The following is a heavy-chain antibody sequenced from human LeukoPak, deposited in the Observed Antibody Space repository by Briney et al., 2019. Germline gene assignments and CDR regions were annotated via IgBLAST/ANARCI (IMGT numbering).Heavy chain of an antibody. CDR2: ISGSGGST. CDR1: GFTFSSYA. Sequence: QSGGSLRLSCAASGFTFSSYAMSWVRQAPGKGLEWVSAISGSGGSTYYADSVKGRFTISRDNSKNTLYLQMNSLRAEDTAVYYCARGPQLTYFYYMDVWAKGPRSPSP. V-gene: IGHV3-23*01. CDR3: ARGPQLTYFYYMDV. J-gene: IGHJ6*03. D-gene: IGHD5-24*01.